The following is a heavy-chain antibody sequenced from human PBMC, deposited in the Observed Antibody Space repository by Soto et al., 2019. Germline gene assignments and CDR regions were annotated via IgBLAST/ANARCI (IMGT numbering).Heavy chain of an antibody. D-gene: IGHD3-22*01. Sequence: GGSLRLSCAASGFTFSTYAMTWFRQAPGKGLEWVASISGSGGTTYYADSVKGRFTISRDNSKNTLYLQMNSLRAEDTAVYYCAKVWIADGYSLDYWGQGTLVTVSS. CDR3: AKVWIADGYSLDY. CDR2: ISGSGGTT. J-gene: IGHJ4*02. V-gene: IGHV3-23*01. CDR1: GFTFSTYA.